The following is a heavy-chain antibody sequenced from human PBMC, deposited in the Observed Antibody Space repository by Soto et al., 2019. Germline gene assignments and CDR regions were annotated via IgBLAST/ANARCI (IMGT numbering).Heavy chain of an antibody. Sequence: PSETLSLTCTVSGGSISSGGYYWSWIRQHPGKGLEWIGYIYYSGSTYYNPSLKSRVTISVDTSKNQFSLKLSSVTAADTAVYYCARDRVYGDLTFAFDIWGQGTMVTVSS. CDR1: GGSISSGGYY. CDR3: ARDRVYGDLTFAFDI. D-gene: IGHD4-17*01. CDR2: IYYSGST. J-gene: IGHJ3*02. V-gene: IGHV4-31*03.